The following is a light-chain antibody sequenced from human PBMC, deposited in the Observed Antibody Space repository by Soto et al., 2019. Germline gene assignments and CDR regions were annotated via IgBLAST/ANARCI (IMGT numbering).Light chain of an antibody. V-gene: IGKV1-5*01. CDR2: DAS. J-gene: IGKJ4*01. CDR3: QQYNNYPLT. Sequence: DIQMTQSPSTLSASVGDRVTITCRASQSLSSWLAWYQQKPGRAPKLLIYDASSLESGVPSSFSGSGSGTEFTLTINSLQPDDFATYYCQQYNNYPLTFGGGTKVEIK. CDR1: QSLSSW.